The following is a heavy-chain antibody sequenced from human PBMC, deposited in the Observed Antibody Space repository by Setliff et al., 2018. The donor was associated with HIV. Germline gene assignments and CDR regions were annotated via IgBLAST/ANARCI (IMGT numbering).Heavy chain of an antibody. D-gene: IGHD1-26*01. CDR3: ARDRGSGSWFDF. CDR2: IYYSGST. V-gene: IGHV4-38-2*02. Sequence: SETLSLTCAVSGYSISSGYYRGWIRQPPGKGLEWIGSIYYSGSTYYNPSLKSRVTISVDTSKNQFSLKLSSVTAADTAVYYCARDRGSGSWFDFWGQGTLVTVSS. J-gene: IGHJ4*02. CDR1: GYSISSGYY.